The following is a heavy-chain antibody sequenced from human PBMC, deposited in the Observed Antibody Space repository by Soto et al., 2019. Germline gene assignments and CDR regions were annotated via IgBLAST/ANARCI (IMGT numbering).Heavy chain of an antibody. CDR2: IFPSDSVT. CDR3: VRGMDRNSAGF. Sequence: PGESLKISCKASGYTFTNYWVGWVRQVPGEGPEWMGFIFPSDSVTRYSPCFQGQVTISVDKSVDTTYLQWGSLKASDTAMYYCVRGMDRNSAGFWGLGTMVTVSS. V-gene: IGHV5-51*01. CDR1: GYTFTNYW. D-gene: IGHD2-2*03. J-gene: IGHJ4*02.